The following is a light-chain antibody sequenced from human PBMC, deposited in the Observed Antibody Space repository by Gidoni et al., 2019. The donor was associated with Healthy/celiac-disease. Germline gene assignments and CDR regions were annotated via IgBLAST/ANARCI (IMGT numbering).Light chain of an antibody. J-gene: IGKJ2*01. Sequence: EIVMTQSPATLSVSPGERATLSCRASQSVSSNLAWYQQKPGQAPRLLIYGASTRATGIPARFSGSGSGTEFTLTISSLQSEDFAVYCCQQYNNWPPYTFXQXTKLEIK. CDR2: GAS. V-gene: IGKV3-15*01. CDR1: QSVSSN. CDR3: QQYNNWPPYT.